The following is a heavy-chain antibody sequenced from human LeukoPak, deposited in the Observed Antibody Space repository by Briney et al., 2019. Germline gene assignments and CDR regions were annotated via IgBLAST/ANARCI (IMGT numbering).Heavy chain of an antibody. CDR1: GGSISSYY. V-gene: IGHV4-59*01. CDR3: ARGSSYYSDSSGYGP. Sequence: SETLSLTCTVSGGSISSYYWSWIRQPPGKGLEWIGDIYYSGSTNYNPSLKSRVTTSVDTSKSQFSLKLTSVTAADTAVYYCARGSSYYSDSSGYGPWGQGTLVTVSS. J-gene: IGHJ5*02. CDR2: IYYSGST. D-gene: IGHD3-22*01.